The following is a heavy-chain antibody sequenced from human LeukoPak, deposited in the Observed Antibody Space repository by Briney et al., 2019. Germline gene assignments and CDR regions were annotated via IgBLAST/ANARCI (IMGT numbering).Heavy chain of an antibody. J-gene: IGHJ6*02. Sequence: GGSLRLSCAASGFTFSSYAMSWVRQAPGKGLEWVSAISGSGGSTYYADSVKGRFTISRDNSKNTLCLQMNSLRAEDTAVYYCAKTIAARPGNYYYYYYGMDVWGQGTTVTVSS. CDR3: AKTIAARPGNYYYYYYGMDV. CDR2: ISGSGGST. V-gene: IGHV3-23*01. CDR1: GFTFSSYA. D-gene: IGHD6-6*01.